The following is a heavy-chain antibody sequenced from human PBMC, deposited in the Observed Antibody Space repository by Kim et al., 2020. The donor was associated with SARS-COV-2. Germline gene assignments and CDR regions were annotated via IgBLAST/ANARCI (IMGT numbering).Heavy chain of an antibody. D-gene: IGHD3-22*01. CDR2: INHSGST. CDR3: ARDPYYDSSGYYQNYYYYG. Sequence: SETLSLTCAVYGGSFSGYYWSWIRQPPGKGLEWIGEINHSGSTNYNPSLKSRVTISVDTSKNQFSLKLSSVTAADTAVYYCARDPYYDSSGYYQNYYYYG. V-gene: IGHV4-34*01. J-gene: IGHJ6*01. CDR1: GGSFSGYY.